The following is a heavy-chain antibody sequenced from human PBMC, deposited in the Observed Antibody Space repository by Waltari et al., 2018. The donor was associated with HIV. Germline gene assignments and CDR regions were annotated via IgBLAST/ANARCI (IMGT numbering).Heavy chain of an antibody. CDR3: TSGYRDY. CDR2: IKSKTDGGTT. CDR1: GFTFCNTW. Sequence: EVQLVESGGGSVEPGGSLRLPCAASGFTFCNTWMGWVRQAPGKGLEWVGRIKSKTDGGTTDYGPPVKGRFTISRDDSKNILFLQMSSLQIEDTAVYYCTSGYRDYWGQGTLVTVSS. D-gene: IGHD3-16*02. V-gene: IGHV3-15*01. J-gene: IGHJ4*02.